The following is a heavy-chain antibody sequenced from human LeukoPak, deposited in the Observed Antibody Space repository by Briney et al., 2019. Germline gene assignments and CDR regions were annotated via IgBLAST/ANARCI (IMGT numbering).Heavy chain of an antibody. Sequence: ASVKVSCKASGYTFTDYSMHWVRQAPGQGLEWMGWISPNSGATNYAQDFQGRVTMTRDTSISTAYMELRRLGPDDTAVYYCATSRVRLYYFDLWGQGTLVTVSS. V-gene: IGHV1-2*02. J-gene: IGHJ4*02. CDR3: ATSRVRLYYFDL. CDR2: ISPNSGAT. D-gene: IGHD5/OR15-5a*01. CDR1: GYTFTDYS.